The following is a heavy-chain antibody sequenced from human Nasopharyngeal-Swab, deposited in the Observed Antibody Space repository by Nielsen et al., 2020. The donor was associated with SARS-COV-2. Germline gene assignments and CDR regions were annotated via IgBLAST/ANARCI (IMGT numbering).Heavy chain of an antibody. Sequence: GESLKISCKGSGYRFPSYWIGWVRQMPGKGLEWMGTIYPGYFDTRYSPSFQGQVTISADRSISTAYLQWSSLKASDTAIYYCATATKKDDYYYYGMDVWGQGTTVTVSS. CDR2: IYPGYFDT. CDR1: GYRFPSYW. CDR3: ATATKKDDYYYYGMDV. D-gene: IGHD2-15*01. J-gene: IGHJ6*02. V-gene: IGHV5-51*01.